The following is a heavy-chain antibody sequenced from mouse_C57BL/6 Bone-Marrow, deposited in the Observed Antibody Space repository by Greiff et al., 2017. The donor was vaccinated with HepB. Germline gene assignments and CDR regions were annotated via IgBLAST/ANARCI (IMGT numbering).Heavy chain of an antibody. CDR1: GYAFSSYW. Sequence: VQLQQSGAELVKPGASVKISCKASGYAFSSYWMNWVKQRPGKGLEWIGQIYPGDGDTNYNGKFKGKATLTADKSSSTAYMQLSSLNSEDSAVFFCARRGLYGSSTCWYYDVWGTGTTVTVSS. J-gene: IGHJ1*03. CDR3: ARRGLYGSSTCWYYDV. CDR2: IYPGDGDT. D-gene: IGHD1-1*01. V-gene: IGHV1-80*01.